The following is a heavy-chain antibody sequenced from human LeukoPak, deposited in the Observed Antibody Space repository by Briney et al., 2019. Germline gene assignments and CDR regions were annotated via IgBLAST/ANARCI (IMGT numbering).Heavy chain of an antibody. CDR1: GFTFSSYA. CDR3: AKTPSDYGDSYYYGMDV. V-gene: IGHV3-23*01. D-gene: IGHD4-17*01. CDR2: ISGSGGST. Sequence: GGSLRLSCAASGFTFSSYAMTWVRQAPGKGLEWVSAISGSGGSTYYADSVKGRCTISRDNSKNTLCLQMNSLRAEDTAVYYCAKTPSDYGDSYYYGMDVWGQGTTVTVSS. J-gene: IGHJ6*02.